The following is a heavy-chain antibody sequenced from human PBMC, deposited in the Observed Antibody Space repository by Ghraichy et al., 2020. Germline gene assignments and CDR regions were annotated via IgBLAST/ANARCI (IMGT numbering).Heavy chain of an antibody. J-gene: IGHJ6*02. Sequence: GGSLRLSCAASGFTFSNYGINWVRQAPGKGLEWVAMISYDGSIKKYIDSVKGRFTTSRDNSRETAYLQMNGLTVEDAAVYYCAKERALVGDYYDMDVWGPGTTVTVSS. V-gene: IGHV3-30*18. D-gene: IGHD3-16*02. CDR1: GFTFSNYG. CDR2: ISYDGSIK. CDR3: AKERALVGDYYDMDV.